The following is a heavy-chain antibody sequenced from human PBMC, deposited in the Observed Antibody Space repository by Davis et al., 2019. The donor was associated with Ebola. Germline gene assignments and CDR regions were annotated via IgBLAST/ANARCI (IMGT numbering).Heavy chain of an antibody. CDR2: ISAYNGNT. Sequence: AASVKVSCKASGYTFTRYVIIWVRQAPGQGLEWMVWISAYNGNTHYAQNLQGRVTMTTDTSTSTAYMEVRSLRYDDTAVYYCARAVTMVLPSGWFDPWGQGTLVTVSS. D-gene: IGHD3-10*01. CDR3: ARAVTMVLPSGWFDP. J-gene: IGHJ5*02. CDR1: GYTFTRYV. V-gene: IGHV1-18*01.